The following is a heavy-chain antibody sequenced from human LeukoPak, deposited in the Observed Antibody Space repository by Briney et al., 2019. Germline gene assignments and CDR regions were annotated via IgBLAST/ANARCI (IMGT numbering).Heavy chain of an antibody. CDR2: INSDGSST. Sequence: GGSLRLSCAASGFTFSSYWMHWVRQAPGKGLVWVSRINSDGSSTGYADSVKGRFTVSRDNAKNSLYLQMNSLRAEDTAVYYCARWIQTRGGYYWGQGTLVTVSS. CDR3: ARWIQTRGGYY. V-gene: IGHV3-74*01. D-gene: IGHD5-18*01. CDR1: GFTFSSYW. J-gene: IGHJ4*02.